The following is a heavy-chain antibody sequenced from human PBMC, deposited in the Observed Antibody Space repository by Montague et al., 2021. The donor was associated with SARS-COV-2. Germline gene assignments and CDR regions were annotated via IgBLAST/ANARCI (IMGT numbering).Heavy chain of an antibody. CDR1: GFTFSTYS. Sequence: SLRLSCAASGFTFSTYSMNWVRQAPGKGLEWVSSITDSSIYKYYADSVKGRFTISRDNAKNSLYLQMNSLRAEDTAVYYCTRDASTMVIDAFDIWGQGTKVTVSS. CDR3: TRDASTMVIDAFDI. J-gene: IGHJ3*02. V-gene: IGHV3-21*01. D-gene: IGHD3-10*01. CDR2: ITDSSIYK.